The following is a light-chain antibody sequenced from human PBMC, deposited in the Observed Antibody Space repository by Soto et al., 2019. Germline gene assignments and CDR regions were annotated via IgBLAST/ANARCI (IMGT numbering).Light chain of an antibody. CDR2: GAS. CDR3: QQYGSSPYT. Sequence: EIVLTQSPGTLSSSLGERVTLSCRASQSVSSRFLAWYQQKPGQAPMLLMYGASSKATGIPARFSGTGSGTDFTLTISRLQPEDFAVYYCQQYGSSPYTFGLGTKLEIK. V-gene: IGKV3-20*01. CDR1: QSVSSRF. J-gene: IGKJ2*01.